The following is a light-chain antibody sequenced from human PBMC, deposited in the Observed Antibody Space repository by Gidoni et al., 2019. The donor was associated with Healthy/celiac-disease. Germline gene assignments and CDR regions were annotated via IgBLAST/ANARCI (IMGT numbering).Light chain of an antibody. J-gene: IGLJ2*01. V-gene: IGLV3-1*01. CDR3: QAWDSSTYVV. Sequence: SYELTHPPSVSVSPGQTASITCSGDKLGDKYACWYQQKPGQSPVLVIYQDSKRPSGIPERFSGSNSGNTATLTISGTQAMDEAVYYCQAWDSSTYVVFGGGTKLTVL. CDR2: QDS. CDR1: KLGDKY.